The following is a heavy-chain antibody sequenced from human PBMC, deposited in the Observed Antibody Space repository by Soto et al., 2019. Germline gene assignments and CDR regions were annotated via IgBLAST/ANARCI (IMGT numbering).Heavy chain of an antibody. CDR3: ARHPSNFWFDP. Sequence: SETLSLTCTVSGGSISSSSYFWGLIRQPPGKGLEWIGSIYYSGSTYYNPSLKSRVTVSVDTSKNQFSLKLSSVTAADTAVYYCARHPSNFWFDPWGQGTLVTVSS. CDR1: GGSISSSSYF. V-gene: IGHV4-39*01. D-gene: IGHD4-4*01. J-gene: IGHJ5*02. CDR2: IYYSGST.